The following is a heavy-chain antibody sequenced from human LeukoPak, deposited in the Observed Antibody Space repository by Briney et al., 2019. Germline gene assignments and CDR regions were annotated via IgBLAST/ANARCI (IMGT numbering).Heavy chain of an antibody. Sequence: GGSLRRSCAASGFTFSSYAMSWVRQAPGKGLEWVSAISGSGGSTFYADSVKGRFTISRDNSKNTLYLQMNSLRAEDTAVYYCAKDDCSSTSCFHWYYWGQGTLVTVSS. CDR1: GFTFSSYA. D-gene: IGHD2-2*01. CDR3: AKDDCSSTSCFHWYY. CDR2: ISGSGGST. J-gene: IGHJ4*02. V-gene: IGHV3-23*01.